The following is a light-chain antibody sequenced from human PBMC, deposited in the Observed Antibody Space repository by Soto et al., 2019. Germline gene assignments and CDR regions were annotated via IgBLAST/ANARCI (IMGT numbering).Light chain of an antibody. CDR2: DAS. CDR3: QQYNNWPPIT. CDR1: QSVSSN. V-gene: IGKV3D-15*01. Sequence: EIVMTQSPATLSVSLGERSTLXXRASQSVSSNLVWYQQKPGQAPRLLXYDASNRATGIPARFSGSGSGTEFTLTISSLQSEDFAVYYCQQYNNWPPITFGQGTRLEIK. J-gene: IGKJ5*01.